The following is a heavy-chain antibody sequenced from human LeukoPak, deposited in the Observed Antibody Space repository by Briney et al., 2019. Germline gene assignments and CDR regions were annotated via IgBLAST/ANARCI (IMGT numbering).Heavy chain of an antibody. CDR1: GFTFSSYG. V-gene: IGHV3-30*02. CDR3: ASLFSGYDFSDYYYYYMDV. Sequence: GGSLRLSCAASGFTFSSYGMHWVRQAPGKGLEWVAFIRYDGSNKYYADSVKGRFTISRDNSKNTLYLQMNSLRAEDTAVYYCASLFSGYDFSDYYYYYMDVWGKGTTVTVSS. CDR2: IRYDGSNK. J-gene: IGHJ6*03. D-gene: IGHD5-12*01.